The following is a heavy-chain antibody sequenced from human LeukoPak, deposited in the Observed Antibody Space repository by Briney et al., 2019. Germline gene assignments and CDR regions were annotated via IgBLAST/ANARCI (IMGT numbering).Heavy chain of an antibody. CDR2: IKSKTDGGTT. Sequence: PGGSLRLSCAASGFTFTNAWMSWVRQAPGRGLEWVGRIKSKTDGGTTDYAAPVKGRFTISRHDSKNTLFLQMNSLKTEDTAVYYCTAAYYYDSGSLDYWGRGTLVTVSS. J-gene: IGHJ4*02. CDR1: GFTFTNAW. V-gene: IGHV3-15*01. CDR3: TAAYYYDSGSLDY. D-gene: IGHD3-10*01.